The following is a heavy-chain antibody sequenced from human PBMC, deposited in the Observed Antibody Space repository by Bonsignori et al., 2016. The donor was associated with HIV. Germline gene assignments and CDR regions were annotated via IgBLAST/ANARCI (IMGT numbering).Heavy chain of an antibody. D-gene: IGHD3-16*01. CDR2: ISGSGGST. V-gene: IGHV3-23*01. Sequence: WIRQPPGKGLEWVSAISGSGGSTYYADSVKGRFTISRDNSKNTLYLQMNSLRAEDTAVYYCAKDLRGYLDYWGQGTLVTVSS. J-gene: IGHJ4*02. CDR3: AKDLRGYLDY.